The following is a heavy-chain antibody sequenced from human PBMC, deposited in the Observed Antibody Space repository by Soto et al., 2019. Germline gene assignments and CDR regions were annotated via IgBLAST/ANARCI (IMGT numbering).Heavy chain of an antibody. Sequence: ASVKVSCKASGYTFTGYYMHWVQQAPGQGLEWMGWINPNSGGTNYAQKFQGWVTMTRDTSISTAYMELSRLRSDDTAVYYCARDHLKLRFLEWLAPAASYYYGMDVWGQGTTVTVSS. CDR1: GYTFTGYY. CDR2: INPNSGGT. V-gene: IGHV1-2*04. CDR3: ARDHLKLRFLEWLAPAASYYYGMDV. D-gene: IGHD3-3*01. J-gene: IGHJ6*02.